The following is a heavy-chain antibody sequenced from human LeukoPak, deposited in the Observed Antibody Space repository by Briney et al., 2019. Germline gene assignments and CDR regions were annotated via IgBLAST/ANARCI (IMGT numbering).Heavy chain of an antibody. Sequence: GGSLRLSCAASGFTFSSYWMSWVRQAPGKGVEWVANIKQDGSEKYYVDSVKGRFTISRDNAKNSLYLQMNSLRAEDTAVYYCARVGGSYYFDYWGQGTLVTVSS. J-gene: IGHJ4*02. CDR2: IKQDGSEK. V-gene: IGHV3-7*01. D-gene: IGHD1-26*01. CDR1: GFTFSSYW. CDR3: ARVGGSYYFDY.